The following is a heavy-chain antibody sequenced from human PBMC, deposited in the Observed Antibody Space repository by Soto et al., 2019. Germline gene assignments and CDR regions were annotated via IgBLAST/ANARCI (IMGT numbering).Heavy chain of an antibody. V-gene: IGHV4-39*01. D-gene: IGHD3-9*01. CDR1: GGSISSSSYY. CDR3: ARHKGDILTGYYYYYGMDV. J-gene: IGHJ6*02. Sequence: PSETLSLTCTVSGGSISSSSYYWGWIRQPPGKGLEWIGSIYYSGSTYYNPSLKSRVTISVDTSKNQFSLKLSSVTAADTAVYYCARHKGDILTGYYYYYGMDVWGQGTTVT. CDR2: IYYSGST.